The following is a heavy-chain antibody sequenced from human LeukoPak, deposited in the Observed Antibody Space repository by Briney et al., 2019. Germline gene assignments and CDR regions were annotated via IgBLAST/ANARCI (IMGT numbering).Heavy chain of an antibody. CDR2: IYYSGST. V-gene: IGHV4-39*01. CDR1: GGSISSSSYY. CDR3: ARLAAACTDY. Sequence: SETLSLTCTVSGGSISSSSYYWGWIRQPPGKGLEWIGSIYYSGSTYYNPSLKSRVTISVDTSKNQFSLKLSPVAAADTAVYYCARLAAACTDYWGQGTLVTVSS. D-gene: IGHD6-13*01. J-gene: IGHJ4*02.